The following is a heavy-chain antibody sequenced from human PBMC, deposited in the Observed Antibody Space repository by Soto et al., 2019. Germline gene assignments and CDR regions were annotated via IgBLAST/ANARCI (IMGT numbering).Heavy chain of an antibody. D-gene: IGHD3-10*01. Sequence: QVQLVQSGAEVKKPGASVKVSCKASGYTFTSYAMHWVRQAPGQRPEWMGWINAANGNTKYSQKFQGRVTILRDTSASTAYTELSSLRSEDTAVYYCARPRGLLPGLNDGLDVWGQGTTVTVSS. CDR2: INAANGNT. V-gene: IGHV1-3*01. CDR3: ARPRGLLPGLNDGLDV. CDR1: GYTFTSYA. J-gene: IGHJ6*02.